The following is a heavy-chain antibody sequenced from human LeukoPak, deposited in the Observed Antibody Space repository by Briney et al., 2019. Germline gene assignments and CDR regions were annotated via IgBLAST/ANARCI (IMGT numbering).Heavy chain of an antibody. CDR3: ARERAGDVDY. Sequence: GGSLRLSCATSGFNFGVVAMDWIRQAPGRGLEWVGFIRHREYGGTAEYAASVNGRFAISRDDSKSIVYLQMNDLRTEDTGVYYCARERAGDVDYWGLGTLVTVSS. CDR1: GFNFGVVA. J-gene: IGHJ4*02. CDR2: IRHREYGGTA. V-gene: IGHV3-49*03.